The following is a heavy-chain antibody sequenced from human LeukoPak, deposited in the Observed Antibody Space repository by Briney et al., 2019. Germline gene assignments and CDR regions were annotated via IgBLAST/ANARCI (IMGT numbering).Heavy chain of an antibody. CDR1: GFTFGSYA. J-gene: IGHJ4*02. Sequence: GGSLRLSCAASGFTFGSYAMTWVRQAPGKGLQWVSGISGSGGTTYYTDSVKGRFTISRDNSENTLYLQMSSLRADDTAVYYGAKTLGGGFDYWGQGTLVTVSS. CDR2: ISGSGGTT. CDR3: AKTLGGGFDY. V-gene: IGHV3-23*01. D-gene: IGHD4-23*01.